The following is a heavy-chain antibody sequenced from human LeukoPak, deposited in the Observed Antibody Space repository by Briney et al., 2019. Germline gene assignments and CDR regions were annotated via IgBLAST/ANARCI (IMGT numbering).Heavy chain of an antibody. Sequence: PGGSLRLSCTASGFTFADYSMTWIRQAPGKGLEWVSFIRNKASRGAADYAASVRGRFTVSRDDSNSIVYLQMDSLKTEDTGLYYCTRDRIQTDYWGQGTLVTVSS. CDR1: GFTFADYS. CDR3: TRDRIQTDY. V-gene: IGHV3-49*03. CDR2: IRNKASRGAA. J-gene: IGHJ4*02.